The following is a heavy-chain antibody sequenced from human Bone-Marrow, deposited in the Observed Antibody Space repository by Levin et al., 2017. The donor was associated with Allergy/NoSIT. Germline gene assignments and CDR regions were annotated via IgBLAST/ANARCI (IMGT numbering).Heavy chain of an antibody. V-gene: IGHV4-4*02. CDR2: IYQSGST. J-gene: IGHJ4*02. CDR3: AREGTPQSWDY. Sequence: SETLSLTCAVSGGSMNSSNWWSWLRQAPGKGLEWIGEIYQSGSTDYNPSLKSRVTISLDKSNNHLFLKLSSVTAADTAVYYCAREGTPQSWDYWGQGTLVSVSS. D-gene: IGHD3-10*01. CDR1: GGSMNSSNW.